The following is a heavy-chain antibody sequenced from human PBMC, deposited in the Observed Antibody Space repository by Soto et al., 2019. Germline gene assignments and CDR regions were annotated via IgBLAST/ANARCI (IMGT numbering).Heavy chain of an antibody. CDR3: ARDLVSYYDILTGAEAYYYYGMDV. Sequence: SVKVSCKASGGTFSSYAISWVRQAPGQGLEWMGGIIPIFGTANYAQKFQGRVTITADESTSTAYMELSSLRSEDTAVYYCARDLVSYYDILTGAEAYYYYGMDVWGQGTTVTVSS. CDR1: GGTFSSYA. J-gene: IGHJ6*02. V-gene: IGHV1-69*13. CDR2: IIPIFGTA. D-gene: IGHD3-9*01.